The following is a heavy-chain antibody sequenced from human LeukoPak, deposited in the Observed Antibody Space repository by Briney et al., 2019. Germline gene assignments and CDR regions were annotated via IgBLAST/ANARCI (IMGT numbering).Heavy chain of an antibody. CDR3: ARHRRIPAAGIRGYDY. Sequence: PSETLSLTCTVSGVSISSSNSYWGWIRQPPGKGLEWIGDINHSGGTNYIPSLKSRVTISVDTSKKQFSLKLTSVTAADTAVYYCARHRRIPAAGIRGYDYWGQGILVTVSS. D-gene: IGHD6-13*01. CDR1: GVSISSSNSY. V-gene: IGHV4-39*01. J-gene: IGHJ4*02. CDR2: INHSGGT.